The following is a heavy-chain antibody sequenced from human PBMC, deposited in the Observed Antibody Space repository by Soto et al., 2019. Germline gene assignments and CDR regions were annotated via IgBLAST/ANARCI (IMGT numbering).Heavy chain of an antibody. CDR3: ARRAYSSGWDNWFDP. V-gene: IGHV4-61*01. J-gene: IGHJ5*02. CDR1: GGSVSSGNYY. D-gene: IGHD6-19*01. Sequence: SETLSLTCTVSGGSVSSGNYYWSWIRQPPGKGLEWIGYIYYSGSTNYNPSLKSRVTISVDTSKNQFSLKLSSVTAADTAVYYCARRAYSSGWDNWFDPWGQGTLVTVSS. CDR2: IYYSGST.